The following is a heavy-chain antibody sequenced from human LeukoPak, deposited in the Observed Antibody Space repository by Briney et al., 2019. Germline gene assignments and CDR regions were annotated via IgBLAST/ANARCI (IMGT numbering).Heavy chain of an antibody. CDR2: ISADNGNT. CDR3: ARDGRLTIFVRGIITEGSPPKN. D-gene: IGHD3-10*01. Sequence: GASVKVSCKASGYTFTSYGISWVRRAPGQGLEWRGWISADNGNTHYAQKLQGRVTKTTDTSTSTAYMELRSLRSDDTAVYYCARDGRLTIFVRGIITEGSPPKNWGQGTLVTVSS. CDR1: GYTFTSYG. V-gene: IGHV1-18*01. J-gene: IGHJ4*02.